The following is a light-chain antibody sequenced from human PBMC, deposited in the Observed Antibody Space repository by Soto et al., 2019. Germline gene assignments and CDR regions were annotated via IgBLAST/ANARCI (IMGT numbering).Light chain of an antibody. CDR1: QSVSSN. CDR2: GAS. V-gene: IGKV3-11*01. J-gene: IGKJ1*01. Sequence: EIGRTQSPATLSVPPGERATLSGRASQSVSSNLAWSQQKPGQAPRLLIYGASNRATGIPDRFSGSGSGTDFTLTISSLEPEDFAVYYCQQRSNWPPPFGQGTKVDIK. CDR3: QQRSNWPPP.